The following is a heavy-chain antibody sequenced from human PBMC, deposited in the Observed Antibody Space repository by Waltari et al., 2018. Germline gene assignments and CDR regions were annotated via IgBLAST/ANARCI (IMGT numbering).Heavy chain of an antibody. J-gene: IGHJ4*02. CDR2: ISSNGIT. Sequence: QVQLQQSGPALVTVSETLSITRAVSDGFITRYYWSGNRVHPGKGLEWVGHISSNGITTYSPAPKSRVTISVDTSKNQFSLRLNYVTAADTAVYYCARHASMGDYPIDCWGRGTLVTVSS. D-gene: IGHD4-17*01. CDR1: DGFITRYY. CDR3: ARHASMGDYPIDC. V-gene: IGHV4-59*08.